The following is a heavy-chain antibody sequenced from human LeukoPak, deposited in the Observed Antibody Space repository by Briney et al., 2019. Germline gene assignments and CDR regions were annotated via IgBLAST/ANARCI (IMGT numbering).Heavy chain of an antibody. Sequence: GGSLRLSCGASGFTFSSYSMTWVRQAPGKGLEWVSSISSSSSYIYYADSVKGRFTVSRDNAKNSLYLQMNSLRAEDTAVYYCAKDKVFDYWGQGTLVTVSS. CDR3: AKDKVFDY. CDR1: GFTFSSYS. V-gene: IGHV3-21*04. J-gene: IGHJ4*02. CDR2: ISSSSSYI.